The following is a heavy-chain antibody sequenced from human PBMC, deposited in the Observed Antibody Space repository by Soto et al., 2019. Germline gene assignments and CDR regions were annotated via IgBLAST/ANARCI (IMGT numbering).Heavy chain of an antibody. V-gene: IGHV4-31*03. CDR2: IFYSGST. CDR3: ARMRSSPSARYYFDY. Sequence: PSETLSLTCTVSGGSISSGGYHWNWIRQHPGKGLEWIGYIFYSGSTYYNPSLKSRVTISVDTSKNQFFLKLSSVTAADTAIYYCARMRSSPSARYYFDYWGQGTLVTVSS. J-gene: IGHJ4*02. CDR1: GGSISSGGYH. D-gene: IGHD2-2*01.